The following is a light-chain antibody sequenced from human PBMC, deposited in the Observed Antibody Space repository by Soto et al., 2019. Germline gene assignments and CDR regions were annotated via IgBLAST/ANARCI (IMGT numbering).Light chain of an antibody. V-gene: IGKV1-5*03. J-gene: IGKJ1*01. CDR2: KAS. CDR1: QSFCIG. CDR3: HQYSTFPRT. Sequence: DIQMTQSPSTLSASVGDRVTITCRASQSFCIGVAWYLQKPGKAPKLVIYKASTLISGVPSRCSGSGSGTEFTLTTTNLLPDDFATFYCHQYSTFPRTFGQGTKVDIK.